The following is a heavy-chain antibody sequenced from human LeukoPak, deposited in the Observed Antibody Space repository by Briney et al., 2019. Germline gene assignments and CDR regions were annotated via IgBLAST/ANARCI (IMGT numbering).Heavy chain of an antibody. CDR1: GGSISSGGYY. CDR3: ARGQIHYDSSAYDY. D-gene: IGHD3-22*01. Sequence: SETLSLTCTVSGGSISSGGYYWSWNRQHPGKGLEWIGYIYYSGSTYYNPSLKSRVTISVDTSKNQFSLKLSSVTAADTAVYYCARGQIHYDSSAYDYWGQGTLVTVSS. J-gene: IGHJ4*02. V-gene: IGHV4-31*03. CDR2: IYYSGST.